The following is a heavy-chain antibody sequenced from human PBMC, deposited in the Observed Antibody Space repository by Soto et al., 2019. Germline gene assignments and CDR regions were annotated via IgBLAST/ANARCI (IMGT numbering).Heavy chain of an antibody. CDR2: IYKSGTT. CDR3: ARKRRGGYWLDH. CDR1: VFSINSYYHY. Sequence: PSETLSLTCSFSVFSINSYYHYWTWIRQPPGKGLEWIGSIYKSGTTNYNPSLKSRVTVSIDTSKNQFSLNLTSVTAAETALYYCARKRRGGYWLDHWGQGNPVTVSS. V-gene: IGHV4-30-4*01. J-gene: IGHJ5*02.